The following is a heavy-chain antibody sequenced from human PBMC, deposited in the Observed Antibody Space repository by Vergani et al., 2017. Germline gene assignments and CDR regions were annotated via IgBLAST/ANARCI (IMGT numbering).Heavy chain of an antibody. V-gene: IGHV1-69*06. CDR1: GGTFSSYA. J-gene: IGHJ1*01. D-gene: IGHD4-17*01. CDR2: IIPIFGTA. Sequence: QVQLVQSGTEVKKPGSSVKVSCKASGGTFSSYAISWVRQAPGQGLEWMGRIIPIFGTANYAQKFQGRFTITADKSTSTAYMELSSLRSEDTAVYYCARPDYGDYGYFQHWGQGTLVTVSS. CDR3: ARPDYGDYGYFQH.